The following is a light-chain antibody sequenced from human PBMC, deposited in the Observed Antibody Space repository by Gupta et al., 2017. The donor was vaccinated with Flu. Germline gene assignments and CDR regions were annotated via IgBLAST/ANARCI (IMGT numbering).Light chain of an antibody. V-gene: IGKV3-20*01. CDR1: QTVSSTF. J-gene: IGKJ1*01. Sequence: GERAILSCRVSQTVSSTFLSWYQQKPGQAPRLLIYGASSRATGIPDRFTGSGFGPDFTLTIDRLEPTYFAVYYCQHYGNSPTFGQGTKVEIK. CDR3: QHYGNSPT. CDR2: GAS.